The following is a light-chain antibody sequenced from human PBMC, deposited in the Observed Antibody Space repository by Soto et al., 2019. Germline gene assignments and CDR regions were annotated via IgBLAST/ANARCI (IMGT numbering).Light chain of an antibody. CDR1: SGHSSYI. CDR2: LEGSGSY. Sequence: QLVLTQSSSASASLGSSVNLTCTLSSGHSSYIIAWHQQQPGKAPRYLMKLEGSGSYNKGSGVPDRFSGSSSGADRYLIISNLQLEDEADYYCETWDSNSHWVFGGGTKLTVL. V-gene: IGLV4-60*02. J-gene: IGLJ3*02. CDR3: ETWDSNSHWV.